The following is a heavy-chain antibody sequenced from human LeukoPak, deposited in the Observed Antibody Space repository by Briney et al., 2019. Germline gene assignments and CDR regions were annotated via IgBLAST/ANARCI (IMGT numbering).Heavy chain of an antibody. CDR2: ISSSRSYI. J-gene: IGHJ6*04. Sequence: GGSLRLSCAASGFTFSSYSMNWVRQAPGKGREWGSSISSSRSYIYYADSLKGRFTISRDNAKNSLYLQMNSLRAEDTAVYYCARELFGEDVWGKGTTVTVSS. CDR3: ARELFGEDV. CDR1: GFTFSSYS. D-gene: IGHD3-10*02. V-gene: IGHV3-21*01.